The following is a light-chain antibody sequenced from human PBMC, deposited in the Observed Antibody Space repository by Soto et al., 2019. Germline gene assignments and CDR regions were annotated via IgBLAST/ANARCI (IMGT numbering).Light chain of an antibody. J-gene: IGLJ1*01. V-gene: IGLV2-8*01. CDR2: EVS. CDR3: SSYAGTNNYD. CDR1: SSDIGGYNY. Sequence: QSALTQPPSASGSPGQSVTISCTGTSSDIGGYNYVSWYQQHPGKAPKLIIYEVSKRPSGVPDRFSGSKSGNTASLTVSGLQGEDEADYYCSSYAGTNNYDFGTGTKLTVL.